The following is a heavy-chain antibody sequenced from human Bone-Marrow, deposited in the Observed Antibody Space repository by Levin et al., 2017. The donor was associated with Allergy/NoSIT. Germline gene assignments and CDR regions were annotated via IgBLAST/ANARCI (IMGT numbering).Heavy chain of an antibody. D-gene: IGHD3-10*01. Sequence: GGSLRLSCAASGFTFSSYAMHWVRQAPGKGLEWVAVISYDGSNKYYADSVKGRFTISRDNSKNTLYLQMNSLRAEDTAVYYCARPGENYYYGSGEGYFQHWGQGTLVTVSS. J-gene: IGHJ1*01. CDR2: ISYDGSNK. CDR1: GFTFSSYA. CDR3: ARPGENYYYGSGEGYFQH. V-gene: IGHV3-30-3*01.